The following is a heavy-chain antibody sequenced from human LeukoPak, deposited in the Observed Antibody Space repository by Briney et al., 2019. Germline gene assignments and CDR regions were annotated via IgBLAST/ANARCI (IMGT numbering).Heavy chain of an antibody. CDR2: IYYSGST. D-gene: IGHD3-3*01. J-gene: IGHJ6*03. V-gene: IGHV4-39*07. CDR1: GGSISSSSYY. Sequence: PSETLSLTCTVSGGSISSSSYYWGWIRQPPGKGLEWIGSIYYSGSTYYNPSLKSRVTISVDTSKNQFSLKLSSVTAADTAVYYRARDKEWLSDYYYMDVWGKGTTVTVSS. CDR3: ARDKEWLSDYYYMDV.